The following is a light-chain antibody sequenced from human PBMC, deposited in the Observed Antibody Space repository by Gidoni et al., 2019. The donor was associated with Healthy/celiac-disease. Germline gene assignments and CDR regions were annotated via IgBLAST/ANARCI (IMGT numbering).Light chain of an antibody. V-gene: IGKV3-15*01. J-gene: IGKJ4*01. CDR3: QQYNNWLFLT. CDR1: QSVSSN. Sequence: EIVMTQSPATLSVSPGERATLSGRASQSVSSNLAWYQQKPGQAHRLLIYGASTRATGIPARFSGSASGTEFTLTISSLQSEDFAVYYCQQYNNWLFLTFGGGTKVEIK. CDR2: GAS.